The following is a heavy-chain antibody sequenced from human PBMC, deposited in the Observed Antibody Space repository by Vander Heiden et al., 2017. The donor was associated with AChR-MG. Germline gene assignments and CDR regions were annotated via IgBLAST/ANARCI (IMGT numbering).Heavy chain of an antibody. CDR1: GYTFTSHN. V-gene: IGHV1-46*01. D-gene: IGHD5-12*01. J-gene: IGHJ3*02. CDR2: INPSAGST. CDR3: ARVPRPGVGYNHDAFDI. Sequence: QVQLVQSGAEVKKPGASVKVSCTASGYTFTSHNMHWVRQAPGQGLEWMGIINPSAGSTSYAQKFQGRVTMTRDTSTSTVYMELSSLRSEDPAVYYCARVPRPGVGYNHDAFDIWVQGRMVTVSS.